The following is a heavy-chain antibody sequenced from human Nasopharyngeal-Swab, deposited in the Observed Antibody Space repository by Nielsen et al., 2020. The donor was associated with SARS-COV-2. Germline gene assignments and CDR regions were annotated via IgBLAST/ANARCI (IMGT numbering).Heavy chain of an antibody. J-gene: IGHJ4*02. Sequence: GGSLRLSCAASGFTFSSYAMSWVRQAPGKGLEWVSAISGSGGSTYYADSVKGRFTISRDNSKNTLYLQMNSLRAEDTAVYYCAKDGGPSVTMVRGVMVAHYWGQGTLVTVSS. D-gene: IGHD3-10*01. V-gene: IGHV3-23*01. CDR2: ISGSGGST. CDR3: AKDGGPSVTMVRGVMVAHY. CDR1: GFTFSSYA.